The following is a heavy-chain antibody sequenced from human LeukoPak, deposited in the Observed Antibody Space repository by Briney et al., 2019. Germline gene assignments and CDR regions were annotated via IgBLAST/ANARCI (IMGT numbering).Heavy chain of an antibody. Sequence: APVKVSCKASEYTFTRYDMHWVRQAPGQGLEWMGMINPSGGSTSYAQKFQGRVTMTRDTSTSTVYMELSSLRSEDTAVYYCARGQSPHLGWSYNWFGAWGQGTLVTVSS. D-gene: IGHD3-3*01. V-gene: IGHV1-46*01. CDR3: ARGQSPHLGWSYNWFGA. J-gene: IGHJ5*02. CDR1: EYTFTRYD. CDR2: INPSGGST.